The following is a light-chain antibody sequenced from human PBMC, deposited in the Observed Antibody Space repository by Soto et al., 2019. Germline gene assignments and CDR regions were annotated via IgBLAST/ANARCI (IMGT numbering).Light chain of an antibody. CDR1: QSVNSNY. Sequence: EIVMTQSPATLSVSPGGRATLSCRASQSVNSNYLAWYQQKPGQAPRLLIYGISKRATDIPDRFSGSGSGTDFTLTINRLETEDFAVFHCQQYDSSPITFGQGTKVDIK. V-gene: IGKV3-20*01. J-gene: IGKJ1*01. CDR2: GIS. CDR3: QQYDSSPIT.